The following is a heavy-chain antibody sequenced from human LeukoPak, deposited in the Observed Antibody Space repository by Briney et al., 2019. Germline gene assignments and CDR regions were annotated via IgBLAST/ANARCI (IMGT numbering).Heavy chain of an antibody. CDR2: INHSGST. CDR1: GGSFSGYY. CDR3: ARGRGILGLYYFDY. Sequence: SETLSLTCAVYGGSFSGYYWSWIRQPPGKGLEWIGEINHSGSTNYNPSLKSRVTISVDKSKNQFSLKLSSVTAADTAVYYCARGRGILGLYYFDYWGQGTLVTVSS. J-gene: IGHJ4*02. D-gene: IGHD3-16*01. V-gene: IGHV4-34*01.